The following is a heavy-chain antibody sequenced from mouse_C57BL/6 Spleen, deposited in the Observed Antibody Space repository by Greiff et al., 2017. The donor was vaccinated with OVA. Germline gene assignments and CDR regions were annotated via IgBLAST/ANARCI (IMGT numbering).Heavy chain of an antibody. V-gene: IGHV3-6*01. CDR3: ARGYYSGTADY. D-gene: IGHD1-1*01. CDR2: ISYDGSN. Sequence: EVQLQQSGPGLVKPSQSLSLTCSVTGYSITSGYYWNWIRQFPGNKLEWMGYISYDGSNNYNPSLKNRISITRDTSKNQFFLKLNSVTTEDTATYYCARGYYSGTADYWGQGTTLTVSS. CDR1: GYSITSGYY. J-gene: IGHJ2*01.